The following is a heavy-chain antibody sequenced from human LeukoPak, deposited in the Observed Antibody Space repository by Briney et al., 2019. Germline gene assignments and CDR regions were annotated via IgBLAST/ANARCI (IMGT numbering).Heavy chain of an antibody. Sequence: PSETLSLTCTVSGVSLSSYSWSWVRQPAGKGLEWIGRIVDIATTNYNPSLKSRVTMSVDTSKNQFSLKLSSVTAADTAVYFCARGFSTVNSGVFDYWGQGTLVTVSS. CDR1: GVSLSSYS. D-gene: IGHD4-17*01. CDR2: IVDIATT. CDR3: ARGFSTVNSGVFDY. V-gene: IGHV4-4*07. J-gene: IGHJ4*02.